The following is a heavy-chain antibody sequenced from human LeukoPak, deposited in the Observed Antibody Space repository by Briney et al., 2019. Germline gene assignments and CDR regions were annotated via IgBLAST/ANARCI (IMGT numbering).Heavy chain of an antibody. V-gene: IGHV3-74*01. Sequence: GGSLRLSCAASGFTFSSYWMHWVRQAPGKGLVWVSRINSDGGSTSYADSVKGRFTISRDNAKNTLYLQMNSLRAEDTAVYYCARGGGGKDFDYWGQGTLVTVSS. J-gene: IGHJ4*02. CDR2: INSDGGST. CDR1: GFTFSSYW. D-gene: IGHD2-15*01. CDR3: ARGGGGKDFDY.